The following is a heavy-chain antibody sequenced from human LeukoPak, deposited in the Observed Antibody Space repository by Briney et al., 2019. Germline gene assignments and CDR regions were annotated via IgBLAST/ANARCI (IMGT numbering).Heavy chain of an antibody. J-gene: IGHJ4*02. Sequence: ASVKVSCKASGYTFTCQFIHWLRQAPGQGLEWMGWIDPPSGVPHYAQKFQDTVTLTRDTSIGTAYMEVHRLQSDDTAVYYCARSGFRTGFYLDFWGQGTLISVSS. CDR3: ARSGFRTGFYLDF. CDR1: GYTFTCQF. D-gene: IGHD5-12*01. CDR2: IDPPSGVP. V-gene: IGHV1-2*02.